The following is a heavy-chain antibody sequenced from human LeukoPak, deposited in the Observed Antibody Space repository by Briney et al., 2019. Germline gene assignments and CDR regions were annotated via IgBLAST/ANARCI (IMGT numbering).Heavy chain of an antibody. D-gene: IGHD5-18*01. CDR1: GFTFTNSA. CDR3: AKRIQSAMATGY. Sequence: TGGSLRLSCAASGFTFTNSALSWVRQAPGKGLQWVSDISGSGGSTYYADSVKGRFTISRDNSKNTLYLQMNSLRAEDTAVYYCAKRIQSAMATGYWGQGTLVTVSS. V-gene: IGHV3-23*01. J-gene: IGHJ4*02. CDR2: ISGSGGST.